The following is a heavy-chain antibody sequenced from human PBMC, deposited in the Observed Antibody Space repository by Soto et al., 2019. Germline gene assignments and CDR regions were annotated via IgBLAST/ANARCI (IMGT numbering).Heavy chain of an antibody. Sequence: EVQLLESGGGLVQPGGSLRLSCAASGFTFSSYAMSWVRQAPGKGLEWVSAISGSGGSTYYADSVKGRFTISRDNSKNKLYLQMNSLRAEDTAVYYCAKATTIFGVVLDYWGQGTLVTVSS. V-gene: IGHV3-23*01. CDR1: GFTFSSYA. J-gene: IGHJ4*02. CDR3: AKATTIFGVVLDY. CDR2: ISGSGGST. D-gene: IGHD3-3*01.